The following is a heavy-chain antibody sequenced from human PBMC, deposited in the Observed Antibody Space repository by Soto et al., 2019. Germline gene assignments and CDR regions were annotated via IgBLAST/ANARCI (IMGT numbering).Heavy chain of an antibody. Sequence: VGSLRLSCAASGFTFSSYGMHFVRQAPGKGLEWVAVISYDGSNKYYADSVKGRFTISRDNSKNTLYMQMNSLRDEDTAVYYCAKGGQQLVRGYFDYWGQGTLVTVSS. V-gene: IGHV3-30*18. CDR1: GFTFSSYG. J-gene: IGHJ4*02. CDR2: ISYDGSNK. D-gene: IGHD6-13*01. CDR3: AKGGQQLVRGYFDY.